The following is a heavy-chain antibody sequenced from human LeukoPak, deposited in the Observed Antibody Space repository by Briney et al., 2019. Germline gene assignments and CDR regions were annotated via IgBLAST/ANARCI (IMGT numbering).Heavy chain of an antibody. Sequence: GGSLRLSCAAPGFTVSSNYMSWVRQAPGKGLEWVSVIYSGGSTYYADSVKGRFTISRDNSKNTLYLQMDSLRAEDTAVYYCARGLGGSTSPYYYYYMDFWGKGTTVTVSS. CDR2: IYSGGST. V-gene: IGHV3-66*02. J-gene: IGHJ6*03. CDR1: GFTVSSNY. D-gene: IGHD2-2*01. CDR3: ARGLGGSTSPYYYYYMDF.